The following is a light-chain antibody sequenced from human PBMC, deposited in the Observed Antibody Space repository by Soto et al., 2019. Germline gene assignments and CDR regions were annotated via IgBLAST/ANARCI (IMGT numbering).Light chain of an antibody. CDR3: CSYAGSYTLYV. J-gene: IGLJ1*01. Sequence: QSVLTQPRSVSGSPGQSVTISCTGTSSDVGGYSYVSWFQQHPGKAPKLMINDVSKRPSGVPDRFSGSKTGNTASLTISGLQAEDGADYYCCSYAGSYTLYVFGAGTKLTVL. V-gene: IGLV2-11*01. CDR1: SSDVGGYSY. CDR2: DVS.